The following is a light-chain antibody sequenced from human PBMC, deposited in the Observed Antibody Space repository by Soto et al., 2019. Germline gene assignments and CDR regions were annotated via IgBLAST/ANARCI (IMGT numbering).Light chain of an antibody. CDR3: QQGHNWPLT. CDR1: QGISSE. Sequence: EIVRTQSPATLSLAQGERAALSCRASQGISSELAWYQQKPGQPPRLRIYGASTRATGVPARFTGSGSGSDFTLTISGLQSLDFAVYYCQQGHNWPLTFGQGTRLEI. CDR2: GAS. J-gene: IGKJ2*01. V-gene: IGKV3-15*01.